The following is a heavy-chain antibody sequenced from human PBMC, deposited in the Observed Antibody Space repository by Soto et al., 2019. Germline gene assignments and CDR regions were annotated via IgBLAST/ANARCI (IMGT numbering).Heavy chain of an antibody. V-gene: IGHV4-34*01. CDR2: INHSGIT. J-gene: IGHJ6*02. Sequence: QVQLQQWGAGLLKPSETLSLTCVVNGGSFSGYYWSWIRLPPGKGLEWIGEINHSGITDSNPSLKGRVSISVDASSNQFSLNLTSVTAADTAVYYCARARWSVPGRRGIGYYGLDVWGQGTTVTVSS. D-gene: IGHD2-2*03. CDR1: GGSFSGYY. CDR3: ARARWSVPGRRGIGYYGLDV.